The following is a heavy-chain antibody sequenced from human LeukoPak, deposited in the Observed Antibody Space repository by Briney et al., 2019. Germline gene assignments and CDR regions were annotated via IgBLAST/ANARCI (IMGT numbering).Heavy chain of an antibody. CDR1: GYTFTGYY. D-gene: IGHD3-22*01. Sequence: ASVKVSCKASGYTFTGYYMHWVRQAAGQGLEWVGWMNPTSGDTGYAQKFQGRVTMTRDTSISTAYMELSSLTSDDTAVYFCARMNFYDSSGRIDFWGQGALVTVSS. J-gene: IGHJ4*02. CDR3: ARMNFYDSSGRIDF. V-gene: IGHV1-2*02. CDR2: MNPTSGDT.